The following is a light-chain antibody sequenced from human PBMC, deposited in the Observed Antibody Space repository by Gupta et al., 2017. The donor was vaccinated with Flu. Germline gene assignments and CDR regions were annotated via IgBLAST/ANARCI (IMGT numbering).Light chain of an antibody. Sequence: QSALTQPASVSGSPGQSITISCTGTSSDVGGYNYVSWYQQHPGKAPKVMIYEVSNRPSGVSNRFSGSKSGNTASLTISGLQADDEADYYCSSYTSSSTYVFGTGTKGTVL. V-gene: IGLV2-14*01. CDR2: EVS. CDR1: SSDVGGYNY. J-gene: IGLJ1*01. CDR3: SSYTSSSTYV.